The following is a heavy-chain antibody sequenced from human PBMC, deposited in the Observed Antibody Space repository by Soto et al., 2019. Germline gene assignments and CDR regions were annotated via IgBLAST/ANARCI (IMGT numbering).Heavy chain of an antibody. J-gene: IGHJ6*02. Sequence: GGSLRLSCAASGFMFPKYTMNWVRQAPGKGLEWVSSIISTGTDIDDADSVKGRFTISRDNAKNLLFLQMDSLRVEDTAVYYCARARSDYYAMDVWGQGTTVTVSS. CDR2: IISTGTDI. CDR1: GFMFPKYT. V-gene: IGHV3-21*06. CDR3: ARARSDYYAMDV.